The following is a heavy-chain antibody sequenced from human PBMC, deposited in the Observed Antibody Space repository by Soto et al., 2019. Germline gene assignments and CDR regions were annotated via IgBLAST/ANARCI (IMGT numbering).Heavy chain of an antibody. Sequence: ASVKVSCKASGYTFTSYGISWVRQAPGQGLEWMGWISAYNGNTNYAQKLQGRVTMTTDTSTSKAYMELRSLRSDDTAVYYCARVGDYGDYAYYYYYMDVWGKGTTVTVSS. V-gene: IGHV1-18*01. CDR1: GYTFTSYG. CDR2: ISAYNGNT. J-gene: IGHJ6*03. D-gene: IGHD4-17*01. CDR3: ARVGDYGDYAYYYYYMDV.